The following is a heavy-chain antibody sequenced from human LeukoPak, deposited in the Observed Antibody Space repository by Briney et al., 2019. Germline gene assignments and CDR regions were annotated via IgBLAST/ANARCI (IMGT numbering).Heavy chain of an antibody. J-gene: IGHJ6*03. CDR3: TRRMYYSDSGGSSYYYMDV. CDR2: LYDSGTT. Sequence: SETLSLTRTVSGGSISSYYWSWIRQPPEKGLQWIGYLYDSGTTNYNPPLNSRVTISADTSKKQILLKLSSVTAADTAVYYCTRRMYYSDSGGSSYYYMDVWGKGTTVTVSS. D-gene: IGHD3-22*01. V-gene: IGHV4-59*08. CDR1: GGSISSYY.